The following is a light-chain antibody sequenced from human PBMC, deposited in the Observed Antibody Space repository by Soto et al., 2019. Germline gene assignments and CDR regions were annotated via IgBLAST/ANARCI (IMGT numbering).Light chain of an antibody. Sequence: DIVMTQSPDSLAVSLGERATINCKSSQSVLYSSNNKNYLAWFQQKPGQPPKLLIYWASTRESGVPDRFSGSGSGADFTLTISSLQAEAVAVYYCQQYYNTPYTFGQGTKLEIK. V-gene: IGKV4-1*01. CDR1: QSVLYSSNNKNY. CDR2: WAS. J-gene: IGKJ2*01. CDR3: QQYYNTPYT.